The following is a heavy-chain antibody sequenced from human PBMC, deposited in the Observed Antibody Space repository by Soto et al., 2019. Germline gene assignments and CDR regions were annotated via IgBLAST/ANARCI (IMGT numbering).Heavy chain of an antibody. CDR3: VRVIGGDREYHFGF. Sequence: SETLSLTCTLSGVSISSGGYYWSWIRQHPGKGLEWIGKIDYSGRTYYNPSLKSRVMLSLDTSKNQFSLNLRSVPAADSAMYYCVRVIGGDREYHFGFWGQGTLVTVSS. D-gene: IGHD2-21*02. J-gene: IGHJ4*02. CDR1: GVSISSGGYY. V-gene: IGHV4-31*03. CDR2: IDYSGRT.